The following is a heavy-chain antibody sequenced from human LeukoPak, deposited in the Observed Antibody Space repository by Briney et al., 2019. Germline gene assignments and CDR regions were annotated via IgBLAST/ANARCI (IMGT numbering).Heavy chain of an antibody. Sequence: PGGSLRLSCAASGFTFSSYGMHWVRQAPGKGLEWVAVISYDGSNKYYADSVKGRFTIPRDKSKNTLYLQMNSLRAEDTAVYYCAKGVYDSSGYYGDYFDYWGQGTLVTVSS. V-gene: IGHV3-30*18. CDR1: GFTFSSYG. J-gene: IGHJ4*02. CDR3: AKGVYDSSGYYGDYFDY. D-gene: IGHD3-22*01. CDR2: ISYDGSNK.